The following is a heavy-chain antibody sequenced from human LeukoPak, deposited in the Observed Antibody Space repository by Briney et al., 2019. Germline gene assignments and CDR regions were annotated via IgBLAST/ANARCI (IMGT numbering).Heavy chain of an antibody. Sequence: ASVKVSFKASGYTFTGYYMHWVRQAPGQGLEWMGWINPNSGGTNYAQKFQGRVTMTRDTSISTAYMELSRLRSDDTAVYYCARVSYSSSWYWFDPWGQGTLVTVSS. CDR1: GYTFTGYY. V-gene: IGHV1-2*02. CDR3: ARVSYSSSWYWFDP. CDR2: INPNSGGT. D-gene: IGHD6-13*01. J-gene: IGHJ5*02.